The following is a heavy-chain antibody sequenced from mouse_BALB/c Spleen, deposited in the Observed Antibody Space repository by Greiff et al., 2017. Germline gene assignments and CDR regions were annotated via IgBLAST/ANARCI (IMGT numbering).Heavy chain of an antibody. CDR1: GFTFSSFG. J-gene: IGHJ3*01. CDR3: AREGYDAWFAY. Sequence: EVHLVESGGGLVQPGGSRKLSCAASGFTFSSFGMHWVRQAPEKGLEWVAYISSGSSTIYYADTVKGRFTISRDNPKNTLFLQMTSLRSEDTAMYYCAREGYDAWFAYWGQGTLVTVSA. D-gene: IGHD2-2*01. CDR2: ISSGSSTI. V-gene: IGHV5-17*02.